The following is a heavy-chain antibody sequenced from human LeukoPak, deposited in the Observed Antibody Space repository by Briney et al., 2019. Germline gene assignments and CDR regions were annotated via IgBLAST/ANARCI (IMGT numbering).Heavy chain of an antibody. CDR3: ARGATVNAFDI. V-gene: IGHV3-21*01. CDR2: ISSSSSYI. D-gene: IGHD4-17*01. J-gene: IGHJ3*02. Sequence: GGSLRLSCAASGFTFSSYSMNWVRQAPGKGLEWVSSISSSSSYIYYADSAKGRFTISRDNAKNSLYLQMNSLRAEDTAVYYCARGATVNAFDIWGQGTMVTVSS. CDR1: GFTFSSYS.